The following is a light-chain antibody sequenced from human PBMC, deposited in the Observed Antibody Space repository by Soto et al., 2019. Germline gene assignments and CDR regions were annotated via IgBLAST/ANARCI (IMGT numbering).Light chain of an antibody. CDR1: SSNIGDSP. Sequence: QAVVTQTPSASGTPGQRVTISCSGSSSNIGDSPVDWYQQVPGTAPKLLIYGNSNRPSGVPDRFSGSKSDTSASLAITGLQAEDDADYYCQSYDTSLSGSVFGGGTKLTVL. CDR3: QSYDTSLSGSV. CDR2: GNS. V-gene: IGLV1-40*01. J-gene: IGLJ2*01.